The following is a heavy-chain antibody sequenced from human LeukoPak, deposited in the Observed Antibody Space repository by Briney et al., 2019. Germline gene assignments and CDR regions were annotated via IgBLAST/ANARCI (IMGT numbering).Heavy chain of an antibody. CDR1: GFTFDDYA. D-gene: IGHD6-19*01. J-gene: IGHJ5*02. Sequence: GRSLRLSCAASGFTFDDYAMHWVRQAPGKGLEWVSGISWSSGSIGYGDSVKGRFTISRDNAKNSLYLQMNSLRAEDTALYYCAKDMAGTTTAWFDPWGQGTLVTVSS. V-gene: IGHV3-9*01. CDR2: ISWSSGSI. CDR3: AKDMAGTTTAWFDP.